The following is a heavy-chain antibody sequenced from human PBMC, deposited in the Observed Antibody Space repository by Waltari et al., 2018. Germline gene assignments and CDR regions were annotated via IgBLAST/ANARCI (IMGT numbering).Heavy chain of an antibody. V-gene: IGHV3-53*01. CDR2: IDTGGST. D-gene: IGHD2-15*01. Sequence: EVQLLESGGGLLQPGGSLRLSCAASGLSVSDAYMPWFRQAPGKGLEWVSVIDTGGSTYYADSVKGRFTISRDSSKNTLYLQMNSLRAEDTAVYYCARLFGRWLLSGGDDYWGQGTLVTVS. CDR3: ARLFGRWLLSGGDDY. J-gene: IGHJ4*02. CDR1: GLSVSDAY.